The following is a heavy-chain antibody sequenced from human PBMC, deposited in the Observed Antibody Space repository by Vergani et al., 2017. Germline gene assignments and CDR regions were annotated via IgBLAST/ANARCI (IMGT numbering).Heavy chain of an antibody. D-gene: IGHD2-2*01. CDR2: ISSSGSTI. CDR1: GFTFSSYE. V-gene: IGHV3-48*03. CDR3: ARSTVVVPAAIYWFDP. Sequence: EVQLVESGGGLVQPGGSLRLSCAASGFTFSSYEMNWVRQAPGKGLEWVSNISSSGSTIYYADSVKGRFTISRDNAKNSLYLQMNSLRAEDTAVYYCARSTVVVPAAIYWFDPWGQGTLVTVSS. J-gene: IGHJ5*02.